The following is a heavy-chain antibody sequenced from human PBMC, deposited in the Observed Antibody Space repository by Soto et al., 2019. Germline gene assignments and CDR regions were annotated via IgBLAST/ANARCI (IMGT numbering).Heavy chain of an antibody. CDR2: VSPGNGNA. J-gene: IGHJ4*02. V-gene: IGHV1-8*01. CDR3: EVTTGY. D-gene: IGHD2-21*02. CDR1: GYTFTDYD. Sequence: QVQVVQSRAEVKKPGASVQVSCKTSGYTFTDYDINWVRQATGQGLEWMGWVSPGNGNAGYAPQFQGRVTLTSDPSISTVYMELSSLTSEDTAVYFCEVTTGYWGQGTKVTVSS.